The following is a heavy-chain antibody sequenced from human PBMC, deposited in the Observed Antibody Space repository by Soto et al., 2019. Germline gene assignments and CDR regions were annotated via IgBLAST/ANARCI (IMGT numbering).Heavy chain of an antibody. CDR3: ARSVFP. CDR2: IYYSGCT. V-gene: IGHV4-31*03. J-gene: IGHJ5*02. Sequence: QVQLQESGPGLVKPSQTLSLTCTVSGGSISSGGYYWTWIRQHPGKGLEWIGYIYYSGCTYYNPSFKNRFTIQLDTSKHQFSLKLSSVTAADTAVYYCARSVFPWGQGTLVTVSS. CDR1: GGSISSGGYY.